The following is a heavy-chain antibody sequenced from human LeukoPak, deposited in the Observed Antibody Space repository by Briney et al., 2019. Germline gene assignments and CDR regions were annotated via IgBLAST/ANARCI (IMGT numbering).Heavy chain of an antibody. CDR3: AREGSSWYEFGY. D-gene: IGHD6-13*01. CDR1: GYILTNYG. J-gene: IGHJ4*02. CDR2: ISAYNGNT. V-gene: IGHV1-18*01. Sequence: ASVTVSCTASGYILTNYGISWVRQAPGQGLEWMGWISAYNGNTNYAQKFQGRVTMTTDTSTSTAYMELRSLRSDDTAVYYCAREGSSWYEFGYWGQGTLVTVSS.